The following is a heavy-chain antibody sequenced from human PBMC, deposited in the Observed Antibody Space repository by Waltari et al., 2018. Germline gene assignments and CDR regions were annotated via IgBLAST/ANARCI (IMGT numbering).Heavy chain of an antibody. D-gene: IGHD3-22*01. CDR2: IYHSGTT. V-gene: IGHV4-38-2*01. CDR1: GYSISSGYF. J-gene: IGHJ5*02. Sequence: QVQLQESGPGLVKASETLSLTCAVSGYSISSGYFWGWIRQPPWKGLEWIGNIYHSGTTYYNPSLESRVTISVDTSKNQFSLKLSSVTAADTAVYYCARVTTMIIILRLPNWFDPWGQGTLVTVSS. CDR3: ARVTTMIIILRLPNWFDP.